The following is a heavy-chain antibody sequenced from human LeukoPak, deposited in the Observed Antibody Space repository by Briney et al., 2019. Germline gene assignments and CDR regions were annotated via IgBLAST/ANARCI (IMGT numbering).Heavy chain of an antibody. V-gene: IGHV3-74*01. CDR2: IKSDGSSE. D-gene: IGHD3-10*01. CDR3: AKGSSSYGHPISPLVDY. CDR1: GFTFRSSW. J-gene: IGHJ4*02. Sequence: GGSLRLSCAASGFTFRSSWMHWVRQAPGKGPEWVSRIKSDGSSEGYAEPVKGRFTISRDNTKNTLYLQMNSLRTEDTAVYYCAKGSSSYGHPISPLVDYWGQGALVSVSS.